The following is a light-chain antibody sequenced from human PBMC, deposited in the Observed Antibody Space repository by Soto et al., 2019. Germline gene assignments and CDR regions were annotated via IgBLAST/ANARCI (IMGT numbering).Light chain of an antibody. J-gene: IGKJ3*01. Sequence: DIQLTQSPSFLSASVGDRVTITCRASQGISSYLAWYQQKPGKAPKLLIYAASSLQSGVPSRFSGSGSGTDFTLTISSLQPEDFATYYCQQSYSTPPFFGPGTKVDIK. V-gene: IGKV1-39*01. CDR2: AAS. CDR3: QQSYSTPPF. CDR1: QGISSY.